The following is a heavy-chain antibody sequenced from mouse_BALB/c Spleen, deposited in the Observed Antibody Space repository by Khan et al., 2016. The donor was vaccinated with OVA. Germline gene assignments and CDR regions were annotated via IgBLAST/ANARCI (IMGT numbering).Heavy chain of an antibody. CDR1: GFTFSTYG. Sequence: EVELVESGGDLVKPGGSLKLSCAASGFTFSTYGMSWVRQTPDQRLEWVATISTGGHYTYYPDSVKGRFTISRDNAKNPLYLQLTSLKSEDTAMFYCARLAYYYDSEGFAYWGQGTLVTVSA. CDR2: ISTGGHYT. D-gene: IGHD1-1*01. CDR3: ARLAYYYDSEGFAY. V-gene: IGHV5-6*01. J-gene: IGHJ3*01.